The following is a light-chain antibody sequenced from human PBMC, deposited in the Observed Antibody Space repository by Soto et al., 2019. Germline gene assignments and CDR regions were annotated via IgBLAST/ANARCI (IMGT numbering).Light chain of an antibody. CDR2: GAS. CDR1: QGISND. CDR3: QNHNSAPLT. J-gene: IGKJ4*01. V-gene: IGKV1-27*01. Sequence: DIQMTQSPSSLSASVGDRVTITGRASQGISNDLAWYQQKPGKLPNLLIYGASTLQSGVPSRFSGSGSGTDFTLTISSLQPDDIATYYCQNHNSAPLTFGGGTKVEIK.